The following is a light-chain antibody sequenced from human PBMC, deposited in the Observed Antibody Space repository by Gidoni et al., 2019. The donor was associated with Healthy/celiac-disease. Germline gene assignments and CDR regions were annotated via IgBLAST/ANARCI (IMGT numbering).Light chain of an antibody. CDR3: SSYAGSNNWV. CDR1: SSDVGGYNY. CDR2: EVS. Sequence: QSALTPPPSASGSPGQSVTISCTGASSDVGGYNYVSWYQQHPGKAPKLMIYEVSKRPSGVPDRFSGSKSGNTASLTVSGPQAEDEADYYCSSYAGSNNWVFGGGTKLTVL. J-gene: IGLJ3*02. V-gene: IGLV2-8*01.